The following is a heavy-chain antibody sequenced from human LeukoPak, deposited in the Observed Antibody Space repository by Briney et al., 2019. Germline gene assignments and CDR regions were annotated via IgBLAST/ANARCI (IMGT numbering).Heavy chain of an antibody. D-gene: IGHD5-18*01. CDR1: GFTFSGYW. CDR2: IKPDGSEK. CDR3: ARDRIQLWSHDY. Sequence: GGSLRLSCAASGFTFSGYWMSWVRQAPGKGLEWVANIKPDGSEKYYVDSVKGRFTISRENAKNSLHLQMNSLRAEDTAVYYCARDRIQLWSHDYWGQGTLVTVSS. V-gene: IGHV3-7*04. J-gene: IGHJ4*02.